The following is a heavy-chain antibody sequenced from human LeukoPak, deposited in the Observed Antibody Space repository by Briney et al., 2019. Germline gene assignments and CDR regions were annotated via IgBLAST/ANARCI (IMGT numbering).Heavy chain of an antibody. CDR3: ARDRGAAIPSLFDY. Sequence: GRSLRLSCAASGFTFDDYAMHWVRQAPGKGLEWVSGISWNSGSIGYADSVKGRFTISRDNAKNSLYLQMNSLRAEDTAVYYCARDRGAAIPSLFDYWGQGTLVTVSS. V-gene: IGHV3-9*01. CDR2: ISWNSGSI. J-gene: IGHJ4*02. D-gene: IGHD2-21*02. CDR1: GFTFDDYA.